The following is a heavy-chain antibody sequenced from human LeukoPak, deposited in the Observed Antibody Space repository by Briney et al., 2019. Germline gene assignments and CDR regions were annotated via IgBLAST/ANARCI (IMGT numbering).Heavy chain of an antibody. CDR2: ISSSSSHV. V-gene: IGHV3-21*01. CDR1: GFTFSSYS. CDR3: ARLRIVVVPAAMVRRDRRFDP. J-gene: IGHJ5*02. D-gene: IGHD2-2*01. Sequence: GGSLRLSCAASGFTFSSYSMNWVRQAPGKGLEWVSSISSSSSHVYYADSVKGRFTMSRDNAKNSLYLQMNSLRADDTAVYYCARLRIVVVPAAMVRRDRRFDPWGQGTLVTVSS.